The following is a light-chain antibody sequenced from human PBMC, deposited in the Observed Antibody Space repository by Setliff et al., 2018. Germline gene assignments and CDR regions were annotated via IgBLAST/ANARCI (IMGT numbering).Light chain of an antibody. Sequence: QSVLTQPASVSGSPGQSITISCTGTSSDVGGYNYVSWYQQHPGKAPKLMIYDVSKRPSGVSNRFSGSKSGNTASLTISGLQAGDEADYYCSSYTSSSTVVFGGGTKGTVL. CDR3: SSYTSSSTVV. J-gene: IGLJ2*01. CDR1: SSDVGGYNY. CDR2: DVS. V-gene: IGLV2-14*01.